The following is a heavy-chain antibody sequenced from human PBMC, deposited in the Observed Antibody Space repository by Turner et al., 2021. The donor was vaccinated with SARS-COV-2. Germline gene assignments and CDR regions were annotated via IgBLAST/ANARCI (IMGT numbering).Heavy chain of an antibody. CDR1: GGTFSSSA. CDR2: IIPILGVA. CDR3: ATGYAYCGGGCSIDF. D-gene: IGHD2-21*02. J-gene: IGHJ4*02. Sequence: QVQLVQSGAEVKKPGSSVKVSCKASGGTFSSSAISWVRQAPGQGLEWMGGIIPILGVAKYAQKFQARVTITADKSTNTAYMELSSLRSEDTAVYYCATGYAYCGGGCSIDFWGQGTLVTVSS. V-gene: IGHV1-69*10.